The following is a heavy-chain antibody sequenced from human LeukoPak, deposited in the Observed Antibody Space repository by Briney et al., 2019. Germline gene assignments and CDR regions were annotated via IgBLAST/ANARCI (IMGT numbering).Heavy chain of an antibody. D-gene: IGHD6-13*01. V-gene: IGHV3-23*01. CDR2: ISGSGGRT. Sequence: GGSLRLSCAASGFTFSSYAMSWVRQAPGKGLEWVSGISGSGGRTYYADSVKGRFTISRDNSKTTMYLQMNSLRAEDKAVYYCAKPRYSSSWYWFDPWGQGTLVTVSS. CDR3: AKPRYSSSWYWFDP. CDR1: GFTFSSYA. J-gene: IGHJ5*02.